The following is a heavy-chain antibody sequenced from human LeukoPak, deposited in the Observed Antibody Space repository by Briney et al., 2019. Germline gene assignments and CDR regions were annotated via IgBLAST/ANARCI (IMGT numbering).Heavy chain of an antibody. Sequence: SQTLSLTCTVSGGSISSGDYYWSWIRQPPGKGLEWIGYIYYSGSTYYNPSLKSRVTISVDTSKNQFSLKLSSVTAADTAVYYCARTATGTTGGFDYWGQGTLVTVSS. V-gene: IGHV4-30-4*01. CDR1: GGSISSGDYY. D-gene: IGHD1-7*01. CDR2: IYYSGST. J-gene: IGHJ4*02. CDR3: ARTATGTTGGFDY.